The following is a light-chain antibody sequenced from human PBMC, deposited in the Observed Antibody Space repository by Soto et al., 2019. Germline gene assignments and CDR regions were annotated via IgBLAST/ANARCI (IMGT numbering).Light chain of an antibody. CDR1: QSISSW. CDR3: QQYHDYSRT. V-gene: IGKV1-5*03. J-gene: IGKJ1*01. Sequence: DIQMTQSPSTLSASVGDRVTITCRASQSISSWLAWYQQKPGKAPSLLIYKASTLQGGVPARFSGSGSGTEFTPTISSLQPDDFARYYCQQYHDYSRTFGQGTKVEI. CDR2: KAS.